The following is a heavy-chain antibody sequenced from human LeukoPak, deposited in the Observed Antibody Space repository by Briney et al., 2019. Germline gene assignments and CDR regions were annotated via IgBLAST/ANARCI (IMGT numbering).Heavy chain of an antibody. CDR3: ARLGELTFFDY. CDR1: GFTVSSNY. V-gene: IGHV3-53*01. J-gene: IGHJ4*02. CDR2: IYSVGST. D-gene: IGHD3-16*01. Sequence: QPGGSLRLSCAASGFTVSSNYMSWVRQAPGKGLEWVSVIYSVGSTYYADSVKGRFTISRDNSKNTLYLQMNSLRAEDTAVYYCARLGELTFFDYWGQGTLVTVPS.